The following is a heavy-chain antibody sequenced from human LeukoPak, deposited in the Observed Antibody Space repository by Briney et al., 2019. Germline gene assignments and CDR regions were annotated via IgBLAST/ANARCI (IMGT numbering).Heavy chain of an antibody. D-gene: IGHD5-12*01. CDR3: ARASYSGYPYNWFDP. CDR1: GYTFTSYG. CDR2: ISVYNGNT. J-gene: IGHJ5*02. V-gene: IGHV1-18*01. Sequence: GASVKVSCKASGYTFTSYGISWVRQAPGQGLERMGWISVYNGNTNYAQKLQDRVTMTTDTSTSTAYMELRSLRSDDTAVYYCARASYSGYPYNWFDPWGQGTLVTVSS.